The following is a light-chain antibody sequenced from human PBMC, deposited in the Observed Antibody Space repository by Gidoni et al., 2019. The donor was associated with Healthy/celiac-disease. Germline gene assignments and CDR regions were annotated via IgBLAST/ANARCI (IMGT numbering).Light chain of an antibody. J-gene: IGLJ2*01. V-gene: IGLV1-44*01. CDR2: SNN. CDR1: SSNIGSNT. CDR3: AAWDDSLNGLVV. Sequence: QSVLTHPPSPSGTPGQTVTISCSGSSSNIGSNTVNWYQQLPGTAPKLLIYSNNQRPSRVPDRFSGSKSGTSASLAISGLQSEDEADYYCAAWDDSLNGLVVFGGGTKLTVL.